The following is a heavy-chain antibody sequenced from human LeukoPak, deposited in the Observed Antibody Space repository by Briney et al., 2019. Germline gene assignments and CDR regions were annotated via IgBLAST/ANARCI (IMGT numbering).Heavy chain of an antibody. CDR3: TTDRYGSGSYGDYYYYYGMDV. Sequence: GGSLRLSCAASGFTLSNAWMSWVRQAPGKGLEWVGRIKSKTFGGTTDYAAPVKGRFTISRDDSKNTLYLQMNSLKTEDTAVYYCTTDRYGSGSYGDYYYYYGMDVWGQGTAVTVSS. CDR1: GFTLSNAW. D-gene: IGHD3-10*01. J-gene: IGHJ6*02. V-gene: IGHV3-15*01. CDR2: IKSKTFGGTT.